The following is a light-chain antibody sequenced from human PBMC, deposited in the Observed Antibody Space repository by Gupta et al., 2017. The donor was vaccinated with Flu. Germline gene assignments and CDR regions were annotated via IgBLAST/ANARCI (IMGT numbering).Light chain of an antibody. CDR1: QSISTW. CDR3: QQYNTYLRT. V-gene: IGKV1-5*03. CDR2: QAS. Sequence: DIQMTQSPSILSASVGDRVTITCRASQSISTWLDWYQQKPGKAPKFLIYQASNLESGVPSRFSGSGSGTEFTLTISNLQPDDFATYYCQQYNTYLRTFGQGTKVEIK. J-gene: IGKJ1*01.